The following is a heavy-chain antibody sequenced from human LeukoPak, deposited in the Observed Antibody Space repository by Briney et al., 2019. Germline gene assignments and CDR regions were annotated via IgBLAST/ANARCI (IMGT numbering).Heavy chain of an antibody. V-gene: IGHV1-69*13. CDR3: ARDYDRWFDP. D-gene: IGHD5-12*01. CDR1: GGTFSSYA. J-gene: IGHJ5*02. Sequence: GASVKVSCKASGGTFSSYAISWVRQAPGQGLEWMGGIIPIFGTANYAQKFQGRVTITADESTSTAYMELSSLRSEDTAVYYCARDYDRWFDPWGQGTLVTVSS. CDR2: IIPIFGTA.